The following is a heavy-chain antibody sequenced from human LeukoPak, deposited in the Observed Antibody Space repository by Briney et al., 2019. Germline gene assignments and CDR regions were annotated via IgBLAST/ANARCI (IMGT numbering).Heavy chain of an antibody. Sequence: SETLSLTFTGSGGSISRYYWSWIRQPPGKGLEWIGEINHSGSTNYNPSLKSRVTISVDTSKNQFSLKLSSVTAADTAVYYCARALIVVVPAALGDYYGMDVWGQGTTVTVSS. CDR1: GGSISRYY. J-gene: IGHJ6*02. D-gene: IGHD2-2*01. V-gene: IGHV4-34*01. CDR3: ARALIVVVPAALGDYYGMDV. CDR2: INHSGST.